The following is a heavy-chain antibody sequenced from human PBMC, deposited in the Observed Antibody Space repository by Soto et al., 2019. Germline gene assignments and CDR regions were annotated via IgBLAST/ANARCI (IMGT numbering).Heavy chain of an antibody. D-gene: IGHD2-8*01. V-gene: IGHV3-48*02. CDR3: ARDFDCADGVCYTGYYYFGLDV. Sequence: PGVSQRLSCAASGFTFISYAMSWVRKDTGKGLEWVLVISSTSRTIYHADSVKGRFTISRDNAKNSLYLQMNSLRDEDTAVYYCARDFDCADGVCYTGYYYFGLDVWGQGSTVTVSS. J-gene: IGHJ6*02. CDR1: GFTFISYA. CDR2: ISSTSRTI.